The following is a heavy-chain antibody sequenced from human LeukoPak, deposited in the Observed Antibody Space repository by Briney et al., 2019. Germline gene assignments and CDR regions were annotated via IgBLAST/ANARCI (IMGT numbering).Heavy chain of an antibody. D-gene: IGHD6-19*01. Sequence: SETLSLTCAVYGGSFSGYYWGWIRQPPGKGLEWIGEINHSGSTNYNPSLKSRVTISVDTSKNQFSLKLSSVTAADTAVYYCASRSSGWNFVFDYWGQGTLVTVSS. V-gene: IGHV4-34*01. J-gene: IGHJ4*02. CDR1: GGSFSGYY. CDR2: INHSGST. CDR3: ASRSSGWNFVFDY.